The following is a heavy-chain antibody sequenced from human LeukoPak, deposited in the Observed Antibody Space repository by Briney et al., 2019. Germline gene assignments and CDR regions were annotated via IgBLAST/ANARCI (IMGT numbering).Heavy chain of an antibody. CDR2: IYYSGST. D-gene: IGHD6-19*01. CDR3: ARRAVAGRWYYFDY. Sequence: SETLSLTCTVSGGSISSYYWSWIRQPPGKGLEWIGYIYYSGSTNYNPSLKSRVTISVDTSKNQFSLKLSSVTAADTAVYYCARRAVAGRWYYFDYWGQGTLVTVSS. J-gene: IGHJ4*02. V-gene: IGHV4-59*01. CDR1: GGSISSYY.